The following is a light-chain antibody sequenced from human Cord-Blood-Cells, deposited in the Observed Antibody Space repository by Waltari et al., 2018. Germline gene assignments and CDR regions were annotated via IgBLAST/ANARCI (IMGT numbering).Light chain of an antibody. Sequence: QSALTQPPSASGSPGQSVPISCTGTSRDGGGYQYVPWYQQHPGKPPKLMIYEVSKRPSGFPDRFSGSKSGNTASLTVSGLQAEDEADYYCSSYAGSNNFVFGTGTKVTVL. CDR1: SRDGGGYQY. V-gene: IGLV2-8*01. CDR2: EVS. CDR3: SSYAGSNNFV. J-gene: IGLJ1*01.